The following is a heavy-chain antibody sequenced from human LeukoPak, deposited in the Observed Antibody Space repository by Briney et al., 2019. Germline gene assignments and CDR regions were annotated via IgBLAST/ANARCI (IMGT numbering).Heavy chain of an antibody. Sequence: ASVKVSCKASGYTFSSFDLNWVRQATGRGLEWMGWIYPNSDTTVSAQKFQGRLTLTGNTSTSTAYMELSSLTSDDTAVYYCVRSVAGQGYWGQGTLVTVSS. CDR3: VRSVAGQGY. CDR1: GYTFSSFD. J-gene: IGHJ4*02. CDR2: IYPNSDTT. V-gene: IGHV1-8*01. D-gene: IGHD6-19*01.